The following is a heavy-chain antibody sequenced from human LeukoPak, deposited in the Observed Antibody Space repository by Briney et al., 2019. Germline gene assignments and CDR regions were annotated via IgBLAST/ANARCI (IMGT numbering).Heavy chain of an antibody. CDR3: ARDMVVRGVYDY. CDR2: IYSGST. V-gene: IGHV4-39*02. D-gene: IGHD3-10*01. J-gene: IGHJ4*02. CDR1: GGSISSSSYY. Sequence: PSETLSLTCTVSGGSISSSSYYWGWIRQPPGKGLEWIGSIYSGSTYYNPSLKSRVTISVDTSKNQFSLKLSSVTAADTAVYYCARDMVVRGVYDYWGQGTLVTVSS.